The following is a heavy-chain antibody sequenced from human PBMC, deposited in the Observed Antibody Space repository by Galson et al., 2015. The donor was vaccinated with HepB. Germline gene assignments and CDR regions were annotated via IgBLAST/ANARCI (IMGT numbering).Heavy chain of an antibody. J-gene: IGHJ3*02. CDR2: ISYDGSNK. V-gene: IGHV3-30*18. Sequence: SLRLSCAASGFTFSSYGMHWVRQAPGKGLEWVAVISYDGSNKYYADSVKGRFTISRDNSKNTLYLQMNSLRAEDTAVYYCAKDARGRELPLFAFDIWGQGTMVTVSS. D-gene: IGHD1-26*01. CDR1: GFTFSSYG. CDR3: AKDARGRELPLFAFDI.